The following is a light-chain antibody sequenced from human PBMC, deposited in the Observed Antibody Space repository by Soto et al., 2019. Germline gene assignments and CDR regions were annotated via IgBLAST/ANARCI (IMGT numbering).Light chain of an antibody. Sequence: EFVLPQSPATLSLSPGERAILSCRASQSVAGSLAWYQQKPGQAPRLLIYDISTRAAAIPARFSGSGSGTDFTLTVSSLEPEDFALYYCQQRSNRITFGQGTRLEIK. CDR3: QQRSNRIT. J-gene: IGKJ5*01. V-gene: IGKV3-11*01. CDR2: DIS. CDR1: QSVAGS.